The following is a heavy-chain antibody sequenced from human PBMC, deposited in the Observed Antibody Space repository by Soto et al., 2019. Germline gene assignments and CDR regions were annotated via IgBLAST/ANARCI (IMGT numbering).Heavy chain of an antibody. CDR2: IIPIFGTA. CDR1: GGTFSSYA. CDR3: ARTATQISDYDILTGYYLPPQFQNFDY. D-gene: IGHD3-9*01. Sequence: SVKVSCKASGGTFSSYAISWVRQAPGQGLEWMGGIIPIFGTANYAQKFQGRVTITADKSTSTAYMELSSLRSEDTAVYYCARTATQISDYDILTGYYLPPQFQNFDYWGQGTLVTVSS. J-gene: IGHJ4*02. V-gene: IGHV1-69*06.